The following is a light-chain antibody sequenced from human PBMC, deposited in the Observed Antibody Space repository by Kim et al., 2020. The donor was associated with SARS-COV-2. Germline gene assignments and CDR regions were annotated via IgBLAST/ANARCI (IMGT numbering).Light chain of an antibody. CDR1: SRDVGGYNS. J-gene: IGLJ2*01. Sequence: QSALTQPASGFGSPGQSITISCSGSSRDVGGYNSVSWYQQCPGKAPKILIYDVSNRPSGISNRFSGSKSGNTASLTISGLQVEDEGDYYCCSYRIGSILVFGGGTQLTVL. V-gene: IGLV2-14*03. CDR3: CSYRIGSILV. CDR2: DVS.